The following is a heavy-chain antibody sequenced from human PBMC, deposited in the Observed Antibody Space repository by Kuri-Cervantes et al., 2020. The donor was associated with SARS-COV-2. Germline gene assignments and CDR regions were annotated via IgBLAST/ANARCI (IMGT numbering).Heavy chain of an antibody. J-gene: IGHJ4*02. V-gene: IGHV3-7*01. CDR2: IKQDGSEK. CDR1: GFTFSSYW. Sequence: GESLKISCAASGFTFSSYWMSWVRQAPGKGLEWVANIKQDGSEKYYVDSVKGRFTISRDNAKNSLYLQMNSLRAEDTAVYYCARKRNNYDFWSGPIYYFDYWAREPWSPSPQ. CDR3: ARKRNNYDFWSGPIYYFDY. D-gene: IGHD3-3*01.